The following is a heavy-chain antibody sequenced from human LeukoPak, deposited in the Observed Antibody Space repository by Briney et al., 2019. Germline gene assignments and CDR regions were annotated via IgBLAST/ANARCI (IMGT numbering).Heavy chain of an antibody. CDR2: INPNSGGT. CDR3: ARDYYGSGSFDY. V-gene: IGHV1-2*02. J-gene: IGHJ4*02. CDR1: GYTFTGYY. Sequence: ASVKVSCKASGYTFTGYYMHWVRQAPGQGREWMGWINPNSGGTNYAQKFQGRVTMTRDTSISTAYMELSRLRSDDTAVYYCARDYYGSGSFDYWGQGTLVTVSS. D-gene: IGHD3-10*01.